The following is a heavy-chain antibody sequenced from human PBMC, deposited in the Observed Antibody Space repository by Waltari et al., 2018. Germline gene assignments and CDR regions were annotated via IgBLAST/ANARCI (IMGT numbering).Heavy chain of an antibody. J-gene: IGHJ6*02. D-gene: IGHD4-17*01. CDR1: GFSLSTSGLC. CDR3: ARGTVTTGCGMDV. Sequence: QVTLKESGPVLVKPTQTLTLTCTFSGFSLSTSGLCVSWIRQPPGKALEWLARIDWDDDKFYSTSLKTRLTISKDTSKNQVVLTMTNMDPVDTATYYCARGTVTTGCGMDVWGQGTTVTVSS. CDR2: IDWDDDK. V-gene: IGHV2-70*16.